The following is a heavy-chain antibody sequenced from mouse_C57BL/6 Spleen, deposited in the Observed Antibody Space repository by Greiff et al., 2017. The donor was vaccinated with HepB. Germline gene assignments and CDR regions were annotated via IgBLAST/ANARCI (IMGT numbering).Heavy chain of an antibody. Sequence: EVKLVESGGGLVKPGGSLKLSCAASGFTFSDYGMHWVRQAPEKGLEWVAYISSGSSNIYYADTVKGRFTIARDNAKNTLFLQMTRLRSEDTAMYYCSRDYFAYGGQGTLVTVSA. D-gene: IGHD2-4*01. CDR1: GFTFSDYG. V-gene: IGHV5-17*01. J-gene: IGHJ3*01. CDR3: SRDYFAY. CDR2: ISSGSSNI.